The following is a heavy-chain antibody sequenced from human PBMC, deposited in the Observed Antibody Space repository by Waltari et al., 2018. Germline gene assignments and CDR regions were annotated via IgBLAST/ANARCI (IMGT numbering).Heavy chain of an antibody. CDR1: GFTFSSYA. CDR3: ARVVVGALDF. CDR2: IGATGEST. V-gene: IGHV3-23*01. D-gene: IGHD1-26*01. J-gene: IGHJ4*02. Sequence: EVQLLESGGGFVQPGGSLRLSCEASGFTFSSYAMAWVRQYPGRGLEWVSAIGATGESTYYPDSTKGRFTISRDNSMNTLYLQMSWLRVDDTAVYYCARVVVGALDFWGQGSLVTVSS.